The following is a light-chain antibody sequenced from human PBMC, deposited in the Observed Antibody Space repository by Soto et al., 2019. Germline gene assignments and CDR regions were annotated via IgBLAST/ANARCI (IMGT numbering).Light chain of an antibody. CDR3: SSYTTNSTYV. CDR1: SSDVGGYNY. J-gene: IGLJ1*01. CDR2: DVT. V-gene: IGLV2-14*01. Sequence: QSALTQPASVSGSPGQSITISCTGTSSDVGGYNYVSWYQQHPGKAPKLMIYDVTSRPSWASNRFSGSKSGNTASLTISGLQAEDEADYYCSSYTTNSTYVFGTGTKVTVL.